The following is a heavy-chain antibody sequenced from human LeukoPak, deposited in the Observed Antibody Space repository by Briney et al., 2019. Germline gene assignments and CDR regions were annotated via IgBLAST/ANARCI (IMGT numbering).Heavy chain of an antibody. Sequence: SETLSLTCAVYGGSFSGYYWSWIRQPPGKGLEWIGEINHSGSTNYNPSLKSRVTISVDTSKNQFSLKLSSVTAADTAVYYCARGSGSWYGNWFDPWGQGTLVTVSS. V-gene: IGHV4-34*01. CDR2: INHSGST. J-gene: IGHJ5*02. CDR3: ARGSGSWYGNWFDP. CDR1: GGSFSGYY. D-gene: IGHD6-13*01.